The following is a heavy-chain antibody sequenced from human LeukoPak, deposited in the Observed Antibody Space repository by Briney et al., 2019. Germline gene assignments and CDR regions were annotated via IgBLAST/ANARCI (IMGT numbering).Heavy chain of an antibody. CDR1: GFTFNDYW. CDR2: ITGSGGNT. D-gene: IGHD3-9*01. Sequence: KTGGSLRLSCAASGFTFNDYWMTWVRQAPGKGLEWVSAITGSGGNTYYADSVKGRFTISRDNSKNTLYLQMNSLRDEDTAVYYCAKWGDFDVLTGYYVPDFWGQGTLVTVSS. V-gene: IGHV3-23*01. CDR3: AKWGDFDVLTGYYVPDF. J-gene: IGHJ4*02.